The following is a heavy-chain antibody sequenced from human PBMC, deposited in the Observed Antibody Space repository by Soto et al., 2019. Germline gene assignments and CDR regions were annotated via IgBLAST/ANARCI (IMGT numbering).Heavy chain of an antibody. CDR2: INPSGGST. Sequence: DSVKVSCKASGYTFTSYYMHWVRQAPGQGLEWMGIINPSGGSTSYAQKFQGRVTMTRDTSTSTVYMELSSLRSEDTAVYYCARDSGSYSRNAAFDIGGQGTMVTVSS. CDR3: ARDSGSYSRNAAFDI. V-gene: IGHV1-46*01. J-gene: IGHJ3*02. D-gene: IGHD1-26*01. CDR1: GYTFTSYY.